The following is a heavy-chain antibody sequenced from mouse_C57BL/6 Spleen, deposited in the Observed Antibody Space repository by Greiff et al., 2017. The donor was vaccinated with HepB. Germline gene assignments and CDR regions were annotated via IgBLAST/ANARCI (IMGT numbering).Heavy chain of an antibody. CDR3: ARSGDYEWFAY. J-gene: IGHJ3*01. CDR1: GYAFSSSW. CDR2: IYPGDGDT. D-gene: IGHD2-4*01. V-gene: IGHV1-82*01. Sequence: VQLQESGPELVKPGASVKISCKASGYAFSSSWMNWVKQRPGKGLEWIGRIYPGDGDTNYNGKFKGKATLTADKSSSTAYMQLSSLTSEDSAVYFCARSGDYEWFAYWGQGTLVTVSA.